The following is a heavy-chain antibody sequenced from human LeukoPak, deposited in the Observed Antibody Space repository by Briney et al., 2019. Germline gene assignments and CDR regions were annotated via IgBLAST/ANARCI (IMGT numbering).Heavy chain of an antibody. J-gene: IGHJ4*02. CDR1: GGSFSGYY. CDR2: INHSGST. Sequence: SETLSLTCAVYGGSFSGYYWSWIRQPPGKGLEWIGEINHSGSTNYNPSLKSRVTISVDTSKNQFSLKLSSVTAEDTAVYYCARDEGGYDYGEDYWGQGTLVTVSS. D-gene: IGHD4-17*01. V-gene: IGHV4-34*01. CDR3: ARDEGGYDYGEDY.